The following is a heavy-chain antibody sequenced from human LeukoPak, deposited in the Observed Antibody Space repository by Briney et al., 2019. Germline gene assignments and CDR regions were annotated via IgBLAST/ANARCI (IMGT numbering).Heavy chain of an antibody. CDR3: AKDPAMASSGDY. CDR1: GFTFSSYA. J-gene: IGHJ4*02. D-gene: IGHD5-18*01. Sequence: PGGSLRLSCAASGFTFSSYAMSWVRQAPGKGLEWVSAISGSGGSTYYADSVKGRFTISRDNSKNTLYLRMNSLRAEDTAVYYCAKDPAMASSGDYWGQGTLVTVSS. CDR2: ISGSGGST. V-gene: IGHV3-23*01.